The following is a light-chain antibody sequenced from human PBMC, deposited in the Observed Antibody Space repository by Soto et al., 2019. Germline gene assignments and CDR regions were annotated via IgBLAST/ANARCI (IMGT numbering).Light chain of an antibody. J-gene: IGLJ3*02. CDR3: QVWAGSSDRV. V-gene: IGLV3-21*02. Sequence: SYVLTQPPWVSVAPGQTARITCGANNIGSKIVHWFQQKPGQAPVLVVYDDDRRPSGIPERFSASNSGTTATLTISRVEGGDAADYYCQVWAGSSDRVFGGGTKVTVL. CDR1: NIGSKI. CDR2: DDD.